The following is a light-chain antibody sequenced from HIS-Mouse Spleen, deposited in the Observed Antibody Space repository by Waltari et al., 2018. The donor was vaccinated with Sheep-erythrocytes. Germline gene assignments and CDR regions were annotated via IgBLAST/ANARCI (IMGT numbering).Light chain of an antibody. CDR3: MQALQTPLT. J-gene: IGKJ4*01. Sequence: DIVMTQSPLSLPVTPGETASISCRSSQSLLHSNGYNYLDWYLQKPGQSPQLLIYLGSNRASGVPDRFSGSGSGTDFTLKISRVEAEDVGVYYCMQALQTPLTFGGGTKVGIK. CDR2: LGS. CDR1: QSLLHSNGYNY. V-gene: IGKV2-28*01.